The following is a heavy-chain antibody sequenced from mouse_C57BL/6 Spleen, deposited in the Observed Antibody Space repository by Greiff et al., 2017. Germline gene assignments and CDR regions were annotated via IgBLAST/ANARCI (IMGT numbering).Heavy chain of an antibody. V-gene: IGHV1-80*01. CDR1: GYAFSSYW. Sequence: QVQLKQSGAELVKPGASVKISCKASGYAFSSYWMNWVKQRPGKGLEWIGQIYPGDGDTNYNGKFKGKATLTADKSSSTAYMQLSSLTSEDSAVYFCARRNDYDEGGYFDYWGQGTTLTVSS. CDR2: IYPGDGDT. D-gene: IGHD2-4*01. J-gene: IGHJ2*01. CDR3: ARRNDYDEGGYFDY.